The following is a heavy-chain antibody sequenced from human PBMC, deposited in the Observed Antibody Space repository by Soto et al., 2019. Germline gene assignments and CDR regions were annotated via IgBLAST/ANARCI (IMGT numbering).Heavy chain of an antibody. D-gene: IGHD3-3*01. CDR1: GFTFSSYS. CDR2: ISSSSSYI. J-gene: IGHJ6*02. V-gene: IGHV3-21*01. CDR3: ARPANYDFWSGYGLDYYYGMDV. Sequence: GGSLRLSCAASGFTFSSYSMNWVRQAPGKGLEWVSSISSSSSYIYYADSVKGRFTISRDNAKNSLYLQMNSLRAEDTAVYYCARPANYDFWSGYGLDYYYGMDVWGQGTTVTVAS.